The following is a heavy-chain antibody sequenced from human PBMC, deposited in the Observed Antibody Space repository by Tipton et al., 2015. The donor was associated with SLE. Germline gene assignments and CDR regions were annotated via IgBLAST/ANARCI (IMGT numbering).Heavy chain of an antibody. D-gene: IGHD6-13*01. V-gene: IGHV4-59*11. CDR2: IYYSGST. Sequence: TLSLTCTVSGGSISSHYWSWIRQPPGKGLEWIGYIYYSGSTNCNPSLKSRVTISVDTSKNQFSLKLSSVTAADTAVYYCAGGVAAGEAFDYWGQGTLVTVSS. CDR3: AGGVAAGEAFDY. CDR1: GGSISSHY. J-gene: IGHJ4*02.